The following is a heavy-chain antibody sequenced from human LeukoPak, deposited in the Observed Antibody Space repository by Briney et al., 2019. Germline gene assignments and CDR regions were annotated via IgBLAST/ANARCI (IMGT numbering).Heavy chain of an antibody. CDR2: IYYSGST. Sequence: PSETLSLTCTVSGGSISSSSYYWGWNRQPPGKGLEWIGSIYYSGSTYYNPSLKSRVTISVGTSKNQFSLKLSSVTAADTAVYYCARRASSEFDYWGQGTLVTVSS. J-gene: IGHJ4*02. D-gene: IGHD6-19*01. V-gene: IGHV4-39*01. CDR1: GGSISSSSYY. CDR3: ARRASSEFDY.